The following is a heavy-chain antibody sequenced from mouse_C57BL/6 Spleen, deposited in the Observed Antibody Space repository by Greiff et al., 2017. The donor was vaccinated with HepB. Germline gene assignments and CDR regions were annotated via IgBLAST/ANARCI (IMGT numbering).Heavy chain of an antibody. CDR2: IDPSDSET. D-gene: IGHD1-1*01. Sequence: VKLQQPGAELVRPGSSVKLSCKASGYTFTSYWMHWVKQRPIQGLEWIGNIDPSDSETHYNQKFKDKATLTVDKSSSTAYMQLSSLTSEDSAVYYCARRDYGSIFAYWGQGTLVTVSA. CDR3: ARRDYGSIFAY. CDR1: GYTFTSYW. J-gene: IGHJ3*01. V-gene: IGHV1-52*01.